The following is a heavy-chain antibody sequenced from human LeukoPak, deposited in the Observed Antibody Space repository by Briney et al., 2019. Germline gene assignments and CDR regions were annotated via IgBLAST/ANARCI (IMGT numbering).Heavy chain of an antibody. D-gene: IGHD6-13*01. Sequence: PGGSLRLSCAASGFTSSSYSMNWVRQAPGKGLEWVSSISWNSGSINYADSVKGRFTISRDNARNSLYLQMNSLRGEDTALYYCVKDISVAAAEGGDFDYWGQGTPVTVSS. J-gene: IGHJ4*02. CDR2: ISWNSGSI. CDR3: VKDISVAAAEGGDFDY. CDR1: GFTSSSYS. V-gene: IGHV3-9*02.